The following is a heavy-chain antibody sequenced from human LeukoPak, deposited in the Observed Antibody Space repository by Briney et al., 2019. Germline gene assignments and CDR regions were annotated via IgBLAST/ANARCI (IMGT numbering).Heavy chain of an antibody. Sequence: PGGSLRLSCVGSGLSLSKPHMHWVRQAPGKRLEWVALIPHDGGNKQYGDSAKGRFTVSRENSKNTVDLNMDSLTVDDTAIYYCAREAYSSGRAGTFDIWGQGTMVTVSS. CDR2: IPHDGGNK. D-gene: IGHD6-19*01. CDR1: GLSLSKPH. V-gene: IGHV3-30*04. CDR3: AREAYSSGRAGTFDI. J-gene: IGHJ3*02.